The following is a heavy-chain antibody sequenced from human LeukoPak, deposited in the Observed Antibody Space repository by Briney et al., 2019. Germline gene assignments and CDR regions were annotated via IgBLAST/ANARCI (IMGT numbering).Heavy chain of an antibody. Sequence: PGGSLRLSCGASGFTFRSYSTNWVRQAPGKGLEWVSYISRSSSTIYYADSVKGRFTIYRHNAKHSLYLQMNSLRHEDTAVFHGAIIPSVGGIAVAGWGGQGTLVTVSS. CDR2: ISRSSSTI. J-gene: IGHJ4*02. CDR1: GFTFRSYS. CDR3: AIIPSVGGIAVAGW. V-gene: IGHV3-48*02. D-gene: IGHD6-19*01.